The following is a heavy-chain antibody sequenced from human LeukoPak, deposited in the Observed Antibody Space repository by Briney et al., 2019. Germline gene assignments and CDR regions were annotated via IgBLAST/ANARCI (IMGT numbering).Heavy chain of an antibody. D-gene: IGHD2-2*01. J-gene: IGHJ5*02. Sequence: SETLSLTCAVYGGSFSGYYWSWIRQPPGKGLEWIGEINHSGSTNYNPSLKSRVTISVDTSKNQFSLKLSSVTAADTAVYYCARARLGYCSSTCCYKGVWFDPWGQGTLVTVSS. CDR2: INHSGST. CDR1: GGSFSGYY. V-gene: IGHV4-34*01. CDR3: ARARLGYCSSTCCYKGVWFDP.